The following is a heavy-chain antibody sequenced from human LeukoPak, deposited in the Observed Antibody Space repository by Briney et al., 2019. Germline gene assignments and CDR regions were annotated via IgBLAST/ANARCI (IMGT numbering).Heavy chain of an antibody. CDR1: GGSISSGGCY. Sequence: SQTLSLTCTVSGGSISSGGCYWSWIRQHPGKGLEWIGYIYYSGSTYYNPSLKSRVTISVDTSKNQFSLKLSSVTAADTAVYYCARYYDILTSTFDPWGQGTLVTVSS. J-gene: IGHJ5*02. CDR2: IYYSGST. V-gene: IGHV4-31*03. D-gene: IGHD3-9*01. CDR3: ARYYDILTSTFDP.